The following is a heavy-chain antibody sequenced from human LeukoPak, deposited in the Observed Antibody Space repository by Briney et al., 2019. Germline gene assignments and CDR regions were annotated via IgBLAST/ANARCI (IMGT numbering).Heavy chain of an antibody. V-gene: IGHV3-7*01. D-gene: IGHD4-17*01. J-gene: IGHJ3*01. CDR3: ARDGYGDSTGAFDV. CDR2: IRQDGSAK. CDR1: TFTFSSYW. Sequence: GGSLRLSCEASTFTFSSYWMSWVRQAPGKGLQWIANIRQDGSAKYYVDSVKGRFTISRDNAKKSVYLQMNSLRADDTAVYYCARDGYGDSTGAFDVWGQGTMVTVSS.